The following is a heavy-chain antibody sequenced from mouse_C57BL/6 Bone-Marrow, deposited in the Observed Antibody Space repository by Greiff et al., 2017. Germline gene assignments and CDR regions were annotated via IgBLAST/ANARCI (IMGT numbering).Heavy chain of an antibody. CDR1: GYTFTDYE. CDR2: IDPETGGT. V-gene: IGHV1-15*01. D-gene: IGHD2-2*01. Sequence: VQLQQSGAELVRPGASVTLSCKASGYTFTDYEMHWVKQTPVHGLEWIGAIDPETGGTAYNQKFKGKAILTADKSSSTAYMGLRSLTSEDSAVYYCTGEDLLWLRRFAYWGQGTLVTVSA. CDR3: TGEDLLWLRRFAY. J-gene: IGHJ3*01.